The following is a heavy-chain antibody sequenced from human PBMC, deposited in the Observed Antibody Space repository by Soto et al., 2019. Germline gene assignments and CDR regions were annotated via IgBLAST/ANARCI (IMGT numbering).Heavy chain of an antibody. CDR2: INHSGST. V-gene: IGHV4-34*01. J-gene: IGHJ6*02. D-gene: IGHD6-6*01. Sequence: SETLSLTCAVYGGSFSGYYWSWIRQPPGKGLEWIGEINHSGSTNYNPSLKSRVTISVDTSKNQFSLKLSSVTAADTAVYYCARGGIAARPFYYYYGMDVWGQGTKVTVSS. CDR1: GGSFSGYY. CDR3: ARGGIAARPFYYYYGMDV.